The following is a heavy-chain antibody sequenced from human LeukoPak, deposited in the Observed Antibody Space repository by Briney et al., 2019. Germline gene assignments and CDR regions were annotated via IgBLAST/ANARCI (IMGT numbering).Heavy chain of an antibody. Sequence: SETLSLTCAVSGGSISSGGYSWSWIRQHPGKGLEWIGYIYYSGSTYYNPSLKSRVTISVDTSKNQFSLKLSSVTAADTAVYYCARGQDILTGYYDYWGQGTLVTVSS. J-gene: IGHJ4*02. V-gene: IGHV4-31*11. CDR2: IYYSGST. CDR3: ARGQDILTGYYDY. D-gene: IGHD3-9*01. CDR1: GGSISSGGYS.